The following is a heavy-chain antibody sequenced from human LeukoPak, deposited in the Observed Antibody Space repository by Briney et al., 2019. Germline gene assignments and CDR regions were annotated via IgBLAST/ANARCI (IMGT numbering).Heavy chain of an antibody. V-gene: IGHV4-4*07. CDR2: IHPSGST. CDR3: ARFVELDDAFDI. Sequence: TSETLSFTCTVSGDSISSYYWSWIRQPAGKGLEWIGRIHPSGSTNYNPSLKSRVTISVDTSKNQFSLKLSSVTAADTAVYYCARFVELDDAFDIWGQGTMVTVSS. CDR1: GDSISSYY. J-gene: IGHJ3*02. D-gene: IGHD3-10*01.